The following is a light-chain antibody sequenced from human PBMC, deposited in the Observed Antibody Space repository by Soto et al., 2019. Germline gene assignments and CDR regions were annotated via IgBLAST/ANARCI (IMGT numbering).Light chain of an antibody. CDR1: NIGSKS. J-gene: IGLJ1*01. CDR3: HVWDSSSEHV. V-gene: IGLV3-21*02. CDR2: DDS. Sequence: SYELTQPPSVSVAPGQTARITCGGNNIGSKSVHWYQQRPGQAPVLVVYDDSARPSGIPERFSGSNSGNTATLTISRVEAGDEADYFCHVWDSSSEHVFGTGTKVTVL.